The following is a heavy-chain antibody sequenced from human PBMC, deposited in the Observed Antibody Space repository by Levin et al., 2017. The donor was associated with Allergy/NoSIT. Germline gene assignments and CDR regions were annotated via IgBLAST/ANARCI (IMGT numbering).Heavy chain of an antibody. CDR3: ARAKYSSSSHYDYGMDV. J-gene: IGHJ6*02. D-gene: IGHD6-13*01. V-gene: IGHV5-51*01. CDR1: GYSFTSYW. Sequence: GGSLRLSCKGSGYSFTSYWIDWVRQMPGKGLEWMGIIYPGDSDTRYSPSFQGQVTISADKSINTAYLQWSSLKASDTAMYYCARAKYSSSSHYDYGMDVWGQGTTVTVSS. CDR2: IYPGDSDT.